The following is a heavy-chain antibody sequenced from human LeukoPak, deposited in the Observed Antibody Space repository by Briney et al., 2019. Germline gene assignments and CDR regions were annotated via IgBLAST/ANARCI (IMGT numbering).Heavy chain of an antibody. J-gene: IGHJ4*02. CDR1: GFTFRDYT. V-gene: IGHV3-11*06. CDR3: GRFSRAPDY. CDR2: ISGSSSDT. D-gene: IGHD2-2*01. Sequence: PGGSLRLSCAASGFTFRDYTMNWIRQAPGKGLEYISYISGSSSDTNYADSVKGRFTISRDNAKKSLYLQMNSLSAEDTAVYYCGRFSRAPDYWGQGTLVTVSS.